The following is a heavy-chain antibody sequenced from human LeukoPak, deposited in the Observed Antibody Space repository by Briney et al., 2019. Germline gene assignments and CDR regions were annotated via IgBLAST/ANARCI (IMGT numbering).Heavy chain of an antibody. CDR3: AKERFIFVVARTDY. Sequence: GRSLRLSCAASGFTFSSYAMHWVRQAPGKGLEWVAVISYDGSNKYYADSVKGRFTISRDKSKHTLYLQMNSLRAEDTAVYYCAKERFIFVVARTDYWGQGTLVTVSS. V-gene: IGHV3-30-3*01. CDR2: ISYDGSNK. CDR1: GFTFSSYA. D-gene: IGHD2-15*01. J-gene: IGHJ4*02.